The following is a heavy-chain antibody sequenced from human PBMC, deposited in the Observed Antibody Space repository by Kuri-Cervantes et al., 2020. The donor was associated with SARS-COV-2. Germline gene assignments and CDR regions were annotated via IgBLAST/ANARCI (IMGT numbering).Heavy chain of an antibody. CDR3: ARGVRGYSYGLDY. D-gene: IGHD5-18*01. V-gene: IGHV1-8*02. CDR2: INPNSGNT. J-gene: IGHJ4*02. Sequence: ASVKVSCKASGYTLTSYDINWVRQATGQGLEWMGWINPNSGNTGNAQKFQGRVTMTRNTSVSTAYMDLSSLRSEDTAVYYSARGVRGYSYGLDYWGQGTLVTVSS. CDR1: GYTLTSYD.